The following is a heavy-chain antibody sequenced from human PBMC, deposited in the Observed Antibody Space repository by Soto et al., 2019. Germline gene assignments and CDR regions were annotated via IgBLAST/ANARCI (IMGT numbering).Heavy chain of an antibody. CDR3: ASGKSGSYDY. CDR2: ISGGSVYI. D-gene: IGHD1-26*01. Sequence: ESGGGLVKPGGSLRLSCAASGFTFSTYAMNWVRQAPGKGLEWVSSISGGSVYIYYADSVKGRFTISRDNGKNSLYLQMNSLRAEDTAVFYCASGKSGSYDYWGQGTLVTVSS. CDR1: GFTFSTYA. J-gene: IGHJ4*02. V-gene: IGHV3-21*01.